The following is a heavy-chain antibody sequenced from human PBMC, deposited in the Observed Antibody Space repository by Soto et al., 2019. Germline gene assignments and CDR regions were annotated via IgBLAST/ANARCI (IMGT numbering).Heavy chain of an antibody. CDR2: FHYSGVT. D-gene: IGHD3-10*01. CDR1: GGSLSSYY. Sequence: SETLCLTCSVSGGSLSSYYLSWIRQPPGKGLKWIGYFHYSGVTYYNPSLKSRATISVDTSKNQFSLNLSSVSAADTAMYYCARDLRGRRSGRFDPWGQGTLVTVSS. J-gene: IGHJ5*02. CDR3: ARDLRGRRSGRFDP. V-gene: IGHV4-59*12.